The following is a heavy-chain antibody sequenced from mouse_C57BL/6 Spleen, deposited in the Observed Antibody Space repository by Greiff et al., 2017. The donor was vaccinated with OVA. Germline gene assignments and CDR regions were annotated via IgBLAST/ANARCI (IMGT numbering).Heavy chain of an antibody. V-gene: IGHV2-5*01. Sequence: QVQLQQSGPGLVQPSQSLSITCTASGFSFTSYGVHWVRQSPGKGLEWLGVIWSGGSTDYTAAFMSRLSITKDNSKSQVFFKMNRRQADDTAIYFCAKSGEKGGYARDDRGQETSVTVSS. J-gene: IGHJ4*01. CDR1: GFSFTSYG. CDR2: IWSGGST. CDR3: AKSGEKGGYARDD.